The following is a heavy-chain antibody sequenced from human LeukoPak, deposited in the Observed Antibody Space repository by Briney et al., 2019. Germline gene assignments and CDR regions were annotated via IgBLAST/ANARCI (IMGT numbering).Heavy chain of an antibody. D-gene: IGHD3-22*01. CDR1: GFTFSDYS. Sequence: GGSLRLSCAASGFTFSDYSMNWVRQAPGKGLDWVSSIGSSGTHIYCADSVKGRFTVSRDNAQNSLYMQMNRLRAEDTAVYYCARYSVDTSGYPKLDYWGQGTLVIVFS. V-gene: IGHV3-21*01. J-gene: IGHJ4*02. CDR2: IGSSGTHI. CDR3: ARYSVDTSGYPKLDY.